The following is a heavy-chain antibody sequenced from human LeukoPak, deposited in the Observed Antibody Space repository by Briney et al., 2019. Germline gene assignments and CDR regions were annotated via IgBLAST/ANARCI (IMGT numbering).Heavy chain of an antibody. D-gene: IGHD3-10*01. CDR3: ARDNSVGDIAWWFDP. V-gene: IGHV1-46*01. J-gene: IGHJ5*02. Sequence: VKVSCKASGYTFTSYYMHWVRQAPGQGLEWMGIINPSGGSTSYAQKFQGRVTMTRDMSTSTDYMELSSLRSEDTAVYYCARDNSVGDIAWWFDPWGQGTLVTVSS. CDR1: GYTFTSYY. CDR2: INPSGGST.